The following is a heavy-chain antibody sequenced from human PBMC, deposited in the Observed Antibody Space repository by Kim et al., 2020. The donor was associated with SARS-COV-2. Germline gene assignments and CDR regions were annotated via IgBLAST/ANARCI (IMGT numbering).Heavy chain of an antibody. CDR2: IKQDGSEK. D-gene: IGHD3-10*01. CDR3: ARERAMVRGILGY. CDR1: GFTFSSYW. Sequence: GGSLRLSCAASGFTFSSYWMSWVRQAPGKGLEWVANIKQDGSEKYYVDSVKGRFTISRDKAKNSLYLQMNSLRAEDTAVYYCARERAMVRGILGYWGQGTLVTVSS. V-gene: IGHV3-7*01. J-gene: IGHJ4*02.